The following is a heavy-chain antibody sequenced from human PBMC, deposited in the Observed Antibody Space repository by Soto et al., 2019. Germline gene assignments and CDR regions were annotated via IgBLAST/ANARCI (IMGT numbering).Heavy chain of an antibody. J-gene: IGHJ5*02. V-gene: IGHV4-31*03. Sequence: QVQLQESGPGLVKPSQTLSLTCTVSGGSISSGGYYWSWIRQHPGKGLEWIGYIYYSGSTYYNPSLESRVTISVDTSKNQFSLKPSSVTAADTAVYYCPRGGYCSGGSCYSRWFDPWGQGTLVTVSS. CDR1: GGSISSGGYY. CDR2: IYYSGST. D-gene: IGHD2-15*01. CDR3: PRGGYCSGGSCYSRWFDP.